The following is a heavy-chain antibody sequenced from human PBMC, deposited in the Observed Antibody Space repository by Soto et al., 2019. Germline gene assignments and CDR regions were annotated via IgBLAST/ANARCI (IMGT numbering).Heavy chain of an antibody. CDR2: ISAYNGNT. CDR3: ARDPIQLWLPKIAKSNSFDP. CDR1: GYTFTSYG. J-gene: IGHJ5*02. Sequence: GASVKVSCKASGYTFTSYGISWVRQAPGQGLEWMGWISAYNGNTNYAQKLQGRVTMTTDTSTSTAYMELRSLRSDDTAVYYCARDPIQLWLPKIAKSNSFDPWGQGTLVTVSS. D-gene: IGHD5-18*01. V-gene: IGHV1-18*01.